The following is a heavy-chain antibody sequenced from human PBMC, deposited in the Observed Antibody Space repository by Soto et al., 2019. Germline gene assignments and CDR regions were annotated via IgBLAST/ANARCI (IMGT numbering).Heavy chain of an antibody. V-gene: IGHV4-39*01. D-gene: IGHD3-22*01. CDR3: ARSPRITMIVVVHNWFDP. CDR2: IYYSGST. J-gene: IGHJ5*02. CDR1: GGSISSSSYY. Sequence: SETLSLTCTVSGGSISSSSYYWGWIRQPPGKGLERIGSIYYSGSTYYNPSLKSRVTISVDTSKNQFSLKLSSVTAADTAVYYCARSPRITMIVVVHNWFDPWGQGTLVTVSS.